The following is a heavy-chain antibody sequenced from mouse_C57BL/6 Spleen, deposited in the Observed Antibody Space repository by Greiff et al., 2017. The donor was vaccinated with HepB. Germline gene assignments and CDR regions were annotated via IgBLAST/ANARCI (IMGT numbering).Heavy chain of an antibody. CDR3: ARETDGSSYGGYFDV. CDR1: GFNIKNTY. Sequence: VQLKQSVAELVRPGASVKLSCTASGFNIKNTYMHWVKQRPEQGLEWIGRIDPANGNTKYAPKFQGKATITADTSSNTAYLQLSSLTSEDTAIYYCARETDGSSYGGYFDVWGTGTTVTVSS. CDR2: IDPANGNT. V-gene: IGHV14-3*01. D-gene: IGHD1-1*01. J-gene: IGHJ1*03.